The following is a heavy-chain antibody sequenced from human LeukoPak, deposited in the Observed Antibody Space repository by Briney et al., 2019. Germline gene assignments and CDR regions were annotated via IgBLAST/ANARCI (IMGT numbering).Heavy chain of an antibody. V-gene: IGHV3-21*01. CDR3: AEFGGYCSGGSCYSVY. Sequence: GRTLRLSCAASGFTFSSYSMNWVRQAPGKGLELVSFISSSSSYIYYANSVKGRFTIARENVKNSLYLQMNSLRAEDTAGYYCAEFGGYCSGGSCYSVYWGQGTLVTVSS. CDR1: GFTFSSYS. D-gene: IGHD2-15*01. J-gene: IGHJ4*02. CDR2: ISSSSSYI.